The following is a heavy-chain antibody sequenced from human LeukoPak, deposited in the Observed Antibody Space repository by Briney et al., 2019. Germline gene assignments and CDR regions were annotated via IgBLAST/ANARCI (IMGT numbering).Heavy chain of an antibody. D-gene: IGHD1-1*01. CDR1: GGSISSSSYY. CDR3: ATNEGP. V-gene: IGHV4-39*01. Sequence: SEALSLTCTVSGGSISSSSYYWGWIRQPPGKGLEWIGNIYYSGTTYYNSSLKSRVTISVDTSKNQFSLKLSSVTAADTAVYYCATNEGPWGQGTLVTVSS. CDR2: IYYSGTT. J-gene: IGHJ5*02.